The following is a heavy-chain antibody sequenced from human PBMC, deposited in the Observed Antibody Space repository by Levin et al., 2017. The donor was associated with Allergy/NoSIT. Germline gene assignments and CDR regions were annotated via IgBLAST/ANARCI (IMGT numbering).Heavy chain of an antibody. Sequence: ESLKISCTVSGGSISSYYWSWIRQPPGKGLEWIGYIYYSGSTNYNPSLKSRVTISVDTSKNQFSLKLSSVTAADTAVYYCARGDCSGGSCYPYNWFDPWGQGTLVTVSS. V-gene: IGHV4-59*01. CDR2: IYYSGST. CDR3: ARGDCSGGSCYPYNWFDP. D-gene: IGHD2-15*01. CDR1: GGSISSYY. J-gene: IGHJ5*02.